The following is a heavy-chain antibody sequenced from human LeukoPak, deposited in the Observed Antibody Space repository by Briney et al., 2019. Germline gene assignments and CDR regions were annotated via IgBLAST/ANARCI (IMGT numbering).Heavy chain of an antibody. CDR2: INPNSGGT. Sequence: ASVKVSCKASGYTFTDYYMHWVRQAPGQGLEWMGWINPNSGGTNYAQKFQGRVTMTRDTSISTAYMELSRLRSDDTAVYYCARGVVVITTSSKFPFDYWGQGTLVTVSS. V-gene: IGHV1-2*02. D-gene: IGHD3-22*01. CDR1: GYTFTDYY. J-gene: IGHJ4*02. CDR3: ARGVVVITTSSKFPFDY.